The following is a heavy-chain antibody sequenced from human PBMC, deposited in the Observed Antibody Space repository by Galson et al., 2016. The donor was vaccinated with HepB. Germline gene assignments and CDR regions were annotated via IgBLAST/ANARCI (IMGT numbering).Heavy chain of an antibody. Sequence: TLSLTCAVSGGSISSGPYSWSWIRQPPGKGLEWLGYIPHLGRTYYNPSLKTRVTLFADKSKNQFSMKLNAVTAADTAVYNCASSLNTLVFWFDPWGRGTLVTVPS. J-gene: IGHJ5*02. D-gene: IGHD2-8*02. V-gene: IGHV4-30-2*01. CDR3: ASSLNTLVFWFDP. CDR2: IPHLGRT. CDR1: GGSISSGPYS.